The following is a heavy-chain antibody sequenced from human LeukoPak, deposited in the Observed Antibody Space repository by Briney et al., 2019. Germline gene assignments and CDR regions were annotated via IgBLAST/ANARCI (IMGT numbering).Heavy chain of an antibody. CDR1: GFTFSSYA. CDR3: ARSIDIDY. Sequence: GGSLRLSCAASGFTFSSYAMSWVRQAPGKGLEWVSAISGSGGNTYYADSVKGRFTISRDTAKNSLYLQMNSLRAEDTAVYYCARSIDIDYWGQGTLVTVSS. J-gene: IGHJ4*02. V-gene: IGHV3-23*01. CDR2: ISGSGGNT. D-gene: IGHD2-21*01.